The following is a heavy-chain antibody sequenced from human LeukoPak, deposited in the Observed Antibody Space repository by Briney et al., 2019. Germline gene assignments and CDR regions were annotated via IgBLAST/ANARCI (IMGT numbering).Heavy chain of an antibody. CDR3: ARDSPDYYDSSGLANWFDP. V-gene: IGHV1-2*02. J-gene: IGHJ5*02. CDR1: GYTFTGYY. Sequence: ASVKVSCKASGYTFTGYYMHWVRQAPGQGLEWMGWINPNSGGTNYAQEFQGRVTMTRDTSISTAYMELSRLRSDDTAVYYCARDSPDYYDSSGLANWFDPWGQGTLVTVSS. D-gene: IGHD3-22*01. CDR2: INPNSGGT.